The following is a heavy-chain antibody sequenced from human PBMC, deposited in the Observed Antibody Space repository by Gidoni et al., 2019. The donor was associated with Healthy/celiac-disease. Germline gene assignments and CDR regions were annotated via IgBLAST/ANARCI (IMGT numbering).Heavy chain of an antibody. CDR1: GGSFSGYY. CDR3: ARGGTNWFDP. V-gene: IGHV4-34*01. J-gene: IGHJ5*02. D-gene: IGHD3-10*01. Sequence: QVQLQQWGAGLWQPSETLSLTCAVYGGSFSGYYWRWIRQPPGKGLEWIGEINHSVSTNYNPSFKSGGTISVDTSKIQFSLKLSAVTAADTAVYYCARGGTNWFDPWGQGTLVTVSS. CDR2: INHSVST.